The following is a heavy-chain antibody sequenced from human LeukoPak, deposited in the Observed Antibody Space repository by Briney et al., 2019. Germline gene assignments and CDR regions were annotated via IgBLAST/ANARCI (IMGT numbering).Heavy chain of an antibody. J-gene: IGHJ4*02. CDR1: GGSFSGHY. CDR3: ARGSIAARYFDY. V-gene: IGHV4-34*01. CDR2: INHSGST. Sequence: SETLSLTCAVYGGSFSGHYWSWIRQPPGKGLEWIGEINHSGSTNYNPSLKSRVTISVDTSKNQFSLKLSSVTAADTAVYYCARGSIAARYFDYWGQGTLVTVSS. D-gene: IGHD6-6*01.